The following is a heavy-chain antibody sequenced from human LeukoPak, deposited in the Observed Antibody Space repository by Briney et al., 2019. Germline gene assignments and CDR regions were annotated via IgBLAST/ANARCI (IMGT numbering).Heavy chain of an antibody. V-gene: IGHV4-38-2*02. CDR1: GYSISSGYY. D-gene: IGHD3-10*01. CDR3: ARTRYYGSGSPHDY. CDR2: IYYSGST. J-gene: IGHJ4*02. Sequence: SETLSLTCTVSGYSISSGYYWGWIRQPPGKGLEWIGSIYYSGSTYYNPSLKSRVTISVDTSKNQFSLKLSSVTAADTAVYYCARTRYYGSGSPHDYWGQGTLVTVSS.